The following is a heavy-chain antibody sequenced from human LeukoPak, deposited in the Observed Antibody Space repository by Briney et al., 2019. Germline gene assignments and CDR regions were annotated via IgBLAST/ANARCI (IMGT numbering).Heavy chain of an antibody. CDR2: IWYDGSNK. V-gene: IGHV3-33*01. CDR1: GFTFSSYG. D-gene: IGHD2-2*01. J-gene: IGHJ4*02. Sequence: GGSLRLSCAASGFTFSSYGVHWARQAPGKWLEWVAVIWYDGSNKYYADCVKGRFTISRDNSKNPLYPQMNSLRADDTAVYYCARDVTALDSWGQGPLVTVSS. CDR3: ARDVTALDS.